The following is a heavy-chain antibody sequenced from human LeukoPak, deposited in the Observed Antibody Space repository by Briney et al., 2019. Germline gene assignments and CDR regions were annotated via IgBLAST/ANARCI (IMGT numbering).Heavy chain of an antibody. Sequence: GGSLRLSCAASGFTFSSYAMSWVRQAPGKGLEWVSIISPSGGTTYYVDSVKGRFTISRDNSKSTLYLQMNSLRAEDTAVYYCAKHPSAGNFDYWGQGTLVTVSS. CDR1: GFTFSSYA. D-gene: IGHD6-25*01. V-gene: IGHV3-23*01. J-gene: IGHJ4*02. CDR2: ISPSGGTT. CDR3: AKHPSAGNFDY.